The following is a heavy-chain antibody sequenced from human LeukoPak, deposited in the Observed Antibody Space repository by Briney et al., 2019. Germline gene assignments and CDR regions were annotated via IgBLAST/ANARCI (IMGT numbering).Heavy chain of an antibody. CDR3: ARGGDSGYYKPPLAFDI. V-gene: IGHV1-18*01. J-gene: IGHJ3*02. CDR2: ISAYNGNT. CDR1: GYTFTSYG. Sequence: ASVKVSCKASGYTFTSYGISWVRQATGQGLEWMGWISAYNGNTNYAQKLQGRVTMTTDTSTSTAYMELRSLRSDDTAVYYCARGGDSGYYKPPLAFDIWGQGTMVTVSS. D-gene: IGHD3-22*01.